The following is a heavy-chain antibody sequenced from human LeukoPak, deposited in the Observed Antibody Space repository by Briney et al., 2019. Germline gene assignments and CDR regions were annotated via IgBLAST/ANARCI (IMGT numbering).Heavy chain of an antibody. V-gene: IGHV3-21*01. CDR2: ISNSSSYI. CDR3: ARHPPTSGRMVYYFDY. D-gene: IGHD1-26*01. CDR1: GFTFSSYS. J-gene: IGHJ4*02. Sequence: KPGGSLRLSCAASGFTFSSYSMNWVRQAPGKGLEWVSSISNSSSYIYYADSVKGRFTISRDNAKNSLYLQMNSLRAEDTAVYYCARHPPTSGRMVYYFDYWGQGTLVTVSS.